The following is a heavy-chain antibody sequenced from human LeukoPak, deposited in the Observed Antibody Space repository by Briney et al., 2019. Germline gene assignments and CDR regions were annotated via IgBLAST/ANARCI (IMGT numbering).Heavy chain of an antibody. D-gene: IGHD4-17*01. CDR3: ASGYGDYDPYYYYGMDV. J-gene: IGHJ6*02. V-gene: IGHV1-2*02. Sequence: ASVKVSCKASGYTSTGYYMHWVRQAPGQGLEWMGWINPNSGGTNYAQKFQGRVTMTRDTSISTAYMELSRLRSDDTAVYYCASGYGDYDPYYYYGMDVWGQGTTVTVSS. CDR1: GYTSTGYY. CDR2: INPNSGGT.